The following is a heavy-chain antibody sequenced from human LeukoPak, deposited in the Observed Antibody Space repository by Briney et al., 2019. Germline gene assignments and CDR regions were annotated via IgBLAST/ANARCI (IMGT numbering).Heavy chain of an antibody. D-gene: IGHD5-18*01. CDR1: GYSFTSYW. J-gene: IGHJ4*02. V-gene: IGHV5-51*01. CDR2: IYPGDSDT. Sequence: PGASLKISCKGSGYSFTSYWIGWVRQMPGKGLEWMGIIYPGDSDTRYSPSFQGQVTISADKSISTAYLQWSSLKASDTAMYYCARSGYSYGWPFDYWGQGTLVTVSS. CDR3: ARSGYSYGWPFDY.